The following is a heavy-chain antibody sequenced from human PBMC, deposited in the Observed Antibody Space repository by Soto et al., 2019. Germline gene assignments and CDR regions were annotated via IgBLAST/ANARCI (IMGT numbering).Heavy chain of an antibody. CDR2: INHSGST. J-gene: IGHJ4*02. D-gene: IGHD3-22*01. V-gene: IGHV4-34*01. CDR3: AREPGGGVAVI. Sequence: QVQLQQWGAGLLKPSETLSLTCAVYGGSFSGYYWSWIRQPPGKGLEWIGEINHSGSTNYNPSLKSRVTISVDTSKNQFSLKLSSVTAADTAVYYCAREPGGGVAVIWGQGTLVTVSS. CDR1: GGSFSGYY.